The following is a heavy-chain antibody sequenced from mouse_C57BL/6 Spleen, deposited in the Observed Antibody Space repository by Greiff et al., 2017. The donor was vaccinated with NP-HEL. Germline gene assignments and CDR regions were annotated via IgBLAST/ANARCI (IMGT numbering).Heavy chain of an antibody. CDR3: ASYDYDGGYFDY. V-gene: IGHV14-2*01. CDR1: GFNIKDYY. Sequence: DVQLQESGAELVKPGASVKLSCTASGFNIKDYYMHWVKQRTEQGLEWIGRIDPEDGETKYAPKFQGKATITADTSSNTACLQLSSLTSEDTAVYYCASYDYDGGYFDYWGQGTTRTVSS. CDR2: IDPEDGET. D-gene: IGHD2-4*01. J-gene: IGHJ2*01.